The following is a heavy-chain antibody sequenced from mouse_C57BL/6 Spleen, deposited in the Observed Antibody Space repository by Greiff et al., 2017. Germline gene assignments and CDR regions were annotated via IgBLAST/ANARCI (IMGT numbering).Heavy chain of an antibody. V-gene: IGHV1-5*01. CDR2: IYPGNSDN. CDR1: GYTFTSYW. Sequence: EVQLQESGPVLARPGASVKMSCKTSGYTFTSYWMHWVKQRPGQGLEWIGAIYPGNSDNCYNQKFKGKAKLPADTSASTAYRELSRLTDEDCAVYYCTSDPFADWGQGTLVTVAA. J-gene: IGHJ3*01. CDR3: TSDPFAD.